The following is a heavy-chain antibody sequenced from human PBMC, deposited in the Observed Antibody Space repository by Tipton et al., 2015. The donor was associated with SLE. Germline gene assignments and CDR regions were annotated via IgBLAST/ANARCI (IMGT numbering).Heavy chain of an antibody. D-gene: IGHD3-10*01. CDR3: AGNFDY. Sequence: SLRLSCAVSGFIFSNYDMTWVRQAPGKGLVWISRTNQDGAIRSYEDSVKGRFTISRDNAKNSLYLQMSSLRAEDTAVYYCAGNFDYWGQGTLVTVSS. V-gene: IGHV3-74*01. J-gene: IGHJ4*02. CDR2: TNQDGAIR. CDR1: GFIFSNYD.